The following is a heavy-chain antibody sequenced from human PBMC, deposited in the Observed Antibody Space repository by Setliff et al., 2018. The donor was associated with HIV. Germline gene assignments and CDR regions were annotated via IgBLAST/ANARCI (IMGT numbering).Heavy chain of an antibody. J-gene: IGHJ2*01. V-gene: IGHV4-4*07. D-gene: IGHD3-10*01. CDR3: ARDWVTRSNYYGSGSPWYFNF. CDR2: SPYT. CDR1: GGSISGYY. Sequence: SETLSLTCNVSGGSISGYYWSWIRQPAGKGLEWIGRSPYTTYNPSLKSRVTMSLDTSRNQITLTLKSVTAADTAVYYCARDWVTRSNYYGSGSPWYFNFWGRGILVTVSS.